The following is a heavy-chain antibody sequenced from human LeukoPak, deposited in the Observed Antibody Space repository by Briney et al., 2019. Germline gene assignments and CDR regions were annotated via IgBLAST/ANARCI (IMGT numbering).Heavy chain of an antibody. CDR2: TNGKGTAT. Sequence: AGSLRLSCAASGSSFSSYSTHCVRQVPGMGMECVSCTNGKGTATIYADSVMGRFTISRDNARNTLYLQMNSLRAEDTAMYYCTRDSHGGVDYWGQGTLVTVSS. J-gene: IGHJ4*02. CDR1: GSSFSSYS. CDR3: TRDSHGGVDY. D-gene: IGHD3-10*01. V-gene: IGHV3-74*01.